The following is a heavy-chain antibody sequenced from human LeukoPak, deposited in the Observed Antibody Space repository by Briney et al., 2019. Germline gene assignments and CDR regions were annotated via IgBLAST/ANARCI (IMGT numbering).Heavy chain of an antibody. Sequence: GGSLRLSCAASGFTFDDYGTSWVRQAPGKGLEWVSGINWNGGSTGYADSVKGRFTISRDNAKNSLYLQMNSLRAEDTAVYYCARDQFWSGQPGYYYYYMDVWGKGTTVTVSS. J-gene: IGHJ6*03. CDR1: GFTFDDYG. CDR3: ARDQFWSGQPGYYYYYMDV. CDR2: INWNGGST. V-gene: IGHV3-20*04. D-gene: IGHD3-3*01.